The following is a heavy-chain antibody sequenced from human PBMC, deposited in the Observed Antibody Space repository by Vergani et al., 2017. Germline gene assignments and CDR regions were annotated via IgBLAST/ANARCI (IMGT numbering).Heavy chain of an antibody. CDR2: ISAYNGNT. Sequence: VQLVQSGAEVRKPGASVTVSCTASGYIFKNYYIHWLRQAPGQGLEWMGWISAYNGNTNYAQKLQGRVTMTTDTSTSTAYMELRSLRSDDTAVYYCARCCSSGSQPDYWGQGTLVTVSS. J-gene: IGHJ4*02. V-gene: IGHV1-18*04. CDR3: ARCCSSGSQPDY. D-gene: IGHD3-22*01. CDR1: GYIFKNYY.